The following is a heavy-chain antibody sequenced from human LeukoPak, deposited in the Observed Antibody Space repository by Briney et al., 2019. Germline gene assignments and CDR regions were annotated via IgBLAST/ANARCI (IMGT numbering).Heavy chain of an antibody. V-gene: IGHV3-23*01. CDR3: AKVMKGSERLTMVRGVIIKTAGLYYMDV. J-gene: IGHJ6*03. D-gene: IGHD3-10*01. Sequence: PGGSLRLSXAASGFTLSSYAMSWVRQAPGEGLEWVSSISASGGSTNYADSVKGRFTISRDNSKNTVYLQMNSLRAEDTAVYYCAKVMKGSERLTMVRGVIIKTAGLYYMDVWGKGTTVTVSS. CDR2: ISASGGST. CDR1: GFTLSSYA.